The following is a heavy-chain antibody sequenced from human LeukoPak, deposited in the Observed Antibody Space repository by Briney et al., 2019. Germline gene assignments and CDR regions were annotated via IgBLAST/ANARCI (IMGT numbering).Heavy chain of an antibody. J-gene: IGHJ6*02. CDR2: TYYSGST. D-gene: IGHD3-9*01. Sequence: PSETLSPTCTVSGGSISSYYWSWIRQPPGKGLEWIGYTYYSGSTNYKPSLKSRVTISVDTSKNQFSLKLNSVTAADTAVYYCARGVDYDNNYFQYGMDVWGRGTTVTVSS. CDR3: ARGVDYDNNYFQYGMDV. V-gene: IGHV4-59*01. CDR1: GGSISSYY.